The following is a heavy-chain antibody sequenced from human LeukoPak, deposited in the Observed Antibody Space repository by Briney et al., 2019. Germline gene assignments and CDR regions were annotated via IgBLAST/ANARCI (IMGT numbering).Heavy chain of an antibody. CDR2: IKQDGTEK. D-gene: IGHD1-14*01. CDR3: ARGVLWEPPDY. V-gene: IGHV3-7*01. CDR1: GFTFSNYY. Sequence: GGPLRLSCAASGFTFSNYYMNWVRQAPGKGLEWVANIKQDGTEKYYVDSAKGRFTISRDNAKNSLYLQMNSLRAEDTAVYYCARGVLWEPPDYWGQGTLVTVSS. J-gene: IGHJ4*02.